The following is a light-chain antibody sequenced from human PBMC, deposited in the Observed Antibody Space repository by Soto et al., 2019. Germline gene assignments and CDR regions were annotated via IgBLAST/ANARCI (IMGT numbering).Light chain of an antibody. CDR2: SNN. Sequence: QSVLTQPPSASGTPGQRVTISCSGSSSNIGSNTVNWYQQLPGTAPKLLIYSNNQRPSGVPDRFSGSKSGTSASLAISGLQSEDEADYYCSSYTNINTVGVVFGGGTKLTVL. CDR1: SSNIGSNT. CDR3: SSYTNINTVGVV. J-gene: IGLJ2*01. V-gene: IGLV1-44*01.